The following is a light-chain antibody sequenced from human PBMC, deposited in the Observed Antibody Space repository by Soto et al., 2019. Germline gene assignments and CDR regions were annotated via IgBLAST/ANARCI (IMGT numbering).Light chain of an antibody. Sequence: DIVMTQSPLSLPVTPGEPASNSCRSSQSLLHSNGYNYLDWYLQKPGQSPQLLIYLGSNRASGVPDRFSGSGSGTDFTLKINRVEAEDVGVYYCMQTLQTPRTFGQGTKVEIK. CDR1: QSLLHSNGYNY. CDR3: MQTLQTPRT. J-gene: IGKJ1*01. CDR2: LGS. V-gene: IGKV2-28*01.